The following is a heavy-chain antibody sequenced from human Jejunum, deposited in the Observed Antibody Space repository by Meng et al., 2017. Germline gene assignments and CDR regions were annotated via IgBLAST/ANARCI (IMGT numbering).Heavy chain of an antibody. CDR3: ASLEMGAEDCGWYVGLP. CDR2: INPNSGDT. Sequence: QVQLVQSGAEVKKPGASVKASCKAIGYSFTGYFIHWVRQAPGQGLEWLGRINPNSGDTDYAQRFQGRVTMTRDTSISTAYMELSSLKSDDTAVYYCASLEMGAEDCGWYVGLPWGQGALVTVSS. CDR1: GYSFTGYF. V-gene: IGHV1-2*06. J-gene: IGHJ5*02. D-gene: IGHD6-19*01.